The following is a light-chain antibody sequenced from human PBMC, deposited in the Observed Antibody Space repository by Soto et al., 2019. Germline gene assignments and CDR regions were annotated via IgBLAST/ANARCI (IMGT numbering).Light chain of an antibody. J-gene: IGLJ1*01. V-gene: IGLV2-8*01. Sequence: QSVLTQPPSASGSPGQSVTIPCTGTSGDVGGYDHVSWYQQHPGKAPKLMIYEVTKRPAGVPDRFSGSKSGNTASLTVSGLQAEDEADYYCSSDAGNYNYVFGTGTKVTVL. CDR3: SSDAGNYNYV. CDR2: EVT. CDR1: SGDVGGYDH.